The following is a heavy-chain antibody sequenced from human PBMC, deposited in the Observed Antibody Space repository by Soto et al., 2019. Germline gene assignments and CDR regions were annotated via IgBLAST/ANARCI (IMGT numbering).Heavy chain of an antibody. J-gene: IGHJ4*02. CDR1: GGSISSYY. CDR3: ASITMVRGVIFDY. V-gene: IGHV4-59*01. Sequence: SETLSLTCTVSGGSISSYYWSWIRQPPGKGLEWIGYIYYSGSTNYNPSLKSRVTISVDTSKNQFSLKLSSVTAADTAVYYCASITMVRGVIFDYWGQGTLVTVSS. CDR2: IYYSGST. D-gene: IGHD3-10*01.